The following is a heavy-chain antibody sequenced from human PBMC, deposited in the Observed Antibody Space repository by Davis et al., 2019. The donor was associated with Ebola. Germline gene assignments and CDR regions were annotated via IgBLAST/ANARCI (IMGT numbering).Heavy chain of an antibody. CDR1: GDSVSSGG. CDR2: TYYNSKWYN. D-gene: IGHD5-12*01. Sequence: HSQTLSLTCAISGDSVSSGGWNWIRQSPSRGLEWLGRTYYNSKWYNDYAVSVKSRITINPETSKNQFSLQLNSVTPEDTAVYYCARGWLRTGLDYWGQGTLVTVSS. J-gene: IGHJ4*02. CDR3: ARGWLRTGLDY. V-gene: IGHV6-1*01.